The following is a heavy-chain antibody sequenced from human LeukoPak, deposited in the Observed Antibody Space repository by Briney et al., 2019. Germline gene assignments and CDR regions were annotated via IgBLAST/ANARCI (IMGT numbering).Heavy chain of an antibody. V-gene: IGHV1-69*04. CDR2: IIPILGIA. CDR1: GGTFSSYA. Sequence: SVKVSCEASGGTFSSYAISWVRQAPGQGLEWMGRIIPILGIANYAQKFQGRVTITADKSTSTAYMELSSLRSEDTAVYYCARQYNWNPNNWFDPWGQGTLVTVSS. D-gene: IGHD1-20*01. J-gene: IGHJ5*02. CDR3: ARQYNWNPNNWFDP.